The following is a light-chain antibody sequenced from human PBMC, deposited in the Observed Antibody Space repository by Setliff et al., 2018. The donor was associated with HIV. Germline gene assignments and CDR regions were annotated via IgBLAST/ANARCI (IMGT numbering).Light chain of an antibody. CDR2: GNG. J-gene: IGLJ2*01. CDR1: SSNIVADYD. CDR3: ATPDDSLNSVV. Sequence: SVLTQPPSVSGAPGQRVTISCTGSSSNIVADYDVHWYQQQFPATAPHLLIKGNGDRPSGVPARFSASQSGTSASLAISDLRSGDEADYYCATPDDSLNSVVVGGGTK. V-gene: IGLV1-40*01.